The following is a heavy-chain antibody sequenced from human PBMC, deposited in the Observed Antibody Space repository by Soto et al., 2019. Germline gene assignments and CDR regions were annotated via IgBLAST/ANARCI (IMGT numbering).Heavy chain of an antibody. CDR2: IYYSGST. Sequence: QLQLQESGPGLVKPSETLSLTCTVSGGSISNRGYYWGWIRQPPGKGLEWIGTIYYSGSTYYNPSLKSRVTISVDTSKNQFSLKQSSVTAADTAVYYCATSNWFDPWGQGTLVTISS. J-gene: IGHJ5*02. CDR1: GGSISNRGYY. CDR3: ATSNWFDP. V-gene: IGHV4-39*01.